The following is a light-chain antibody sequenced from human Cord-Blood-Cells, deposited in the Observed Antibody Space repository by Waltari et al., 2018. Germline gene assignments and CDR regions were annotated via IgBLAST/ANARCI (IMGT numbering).Light chain of an antibody. V-gene: IGLV2-23*02. CDR3: CSYACSSTYV. J-gene: IGLJ1*01. CDR1: SSDGGSYNP. CDR2: EVS. Sequence: QSALTQPSSMSGPSGQPSTISCSGTSSDGGSYNPGSWYQQPPGKGPKLMIYEVSKQPSGVSNRFSGSKSGNTASLTISGLQAEDEADYYCCSYACSSTYVFGTGTKVTVL.